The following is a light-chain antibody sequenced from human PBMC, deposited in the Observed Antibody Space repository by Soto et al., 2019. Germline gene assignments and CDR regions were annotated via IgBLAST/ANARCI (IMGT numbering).Light chain of an antibody. CDR3: KQRHMWHIT. J-gene: IGKJ5*01. Sequence: EVVLTQSPVTLSLSPGERATLSCRASQSFRGLLAWYQQKPGQAPRLLIYDAYNRATGIPPRFSGSGSGTDFTLTISSLETEDSAVYYCKQRHMWHITFGQGTRLEIK. V-gene: IGKV3-11*01. CDR1: QSFRGL. CDR2: DAY.